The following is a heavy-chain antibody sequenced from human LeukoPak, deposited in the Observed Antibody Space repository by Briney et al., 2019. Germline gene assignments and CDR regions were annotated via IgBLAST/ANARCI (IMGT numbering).Heavy chain of an antibody. D-gene: IGHD6-19*01. CDR3: AKDMADYSSGWHDY. J-gene: IGHJ4*02. CDR2: ISWNSGSI. V-gene: IGHV3-9*01. Sequence: PGRSLRLSCAASGFTFDDYAMHWVRQAPGKGLEWDSGISWNSGSIGYADSVKGRFTISRDNAKNSLYLQMNSLRAEDTALYYCAKDMADYSSGWHDYWGQGTLVTVSS. CDR1: GFTFDDYA.